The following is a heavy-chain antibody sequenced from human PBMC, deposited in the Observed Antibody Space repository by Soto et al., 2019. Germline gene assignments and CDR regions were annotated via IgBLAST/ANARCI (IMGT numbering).Heavy chain of an antibody. CDR2: ISQSGNT. D-gene: IGHD6-6*01. CDR1: SGSFSGYY. J-gene: IGHJ4*02. V-gene: IGHV4-34*01. Sequence: SETLSLICSIYSGSFSGYYWSWIRQPPGKGLEWIGEISQSGNTNYSPSLKSRVSISIDTSKKQFSLNLASVSAADTAVYYCARAPKVSGSSQTRPDFWGQGTQVTVSS. CDR3: ARAPKVSGSSQTRPDF.